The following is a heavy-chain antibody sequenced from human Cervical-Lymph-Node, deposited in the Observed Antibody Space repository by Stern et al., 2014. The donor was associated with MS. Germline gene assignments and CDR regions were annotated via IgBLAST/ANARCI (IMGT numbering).Heavy chain of an antibody. CDR2: IFPNGKS. D-gene: IGHD6-19*01. CDR1: GDSISSYY. CDR3: ARDGLQAVARNWFDL. V-gene: IGHV4-4*07. Sequence: QVQLVQSGPGLVKPSETLSLTCTVSGDSISSYYWSWIRQPAGKGLEWIGRIFPNGKSNYNPSLKTRVPMSPGTSKTHFSLELSPVTAADTAVYYCARDGLQAVARNWFDLWGQGTLVTVPS. J-gene: IGHJ5*02.